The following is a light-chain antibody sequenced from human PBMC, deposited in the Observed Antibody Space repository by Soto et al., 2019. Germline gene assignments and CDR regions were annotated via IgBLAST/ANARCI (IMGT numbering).Light chain of an antibody. J-gene: IGKJ1*01. CDR3: QQYGSSPTT. CDR1: QSVTSNY. V-gene: IGKV3-20*01. CDR2: GAS. Sequence: EVVLTQSPATLSLSLGERATLSCRASQSVTSNYLAWYQQKPGQAPRLLFFGASDRATGIPDRFSGSGSGTDFTLTISRLEPEDFAVYHCQQYGSSPTTFGQGTKVDIK.